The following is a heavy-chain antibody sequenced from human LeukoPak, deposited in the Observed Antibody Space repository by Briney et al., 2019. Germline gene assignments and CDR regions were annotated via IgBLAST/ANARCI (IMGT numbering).Heavy chain of an antibody. CDR1: GGSISSYY. Sequence: SETLSLTCTVSGGSISSYYWSWIRQPPGKRLEWVGYIYYSGSTNSNHSLKSRVTISADTSKNQFSLKLSSVTAADTAVYYCARGNYDSRGYSNAFDIWGQGAMVTASS. CDR3: ARGNYDSRGYSNAFDI. J-gene: IGHJ3*02. CDR2: IYYSGST. V-gene: IGHV4-59*01. D-gene: IGHD3-22*01.